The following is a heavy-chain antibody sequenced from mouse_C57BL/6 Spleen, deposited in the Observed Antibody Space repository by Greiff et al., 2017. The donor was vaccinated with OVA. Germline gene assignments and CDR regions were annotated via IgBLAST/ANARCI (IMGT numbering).Heavy chain of an antibody. CDR3: ARDDGYLYFDV. J-gene: IGHJ1*03. CDR1: GFTFSDYY. CDR2: INYDGSST. D-gene: IGHD2-3*01. V-gene: IGHV5-16*01. Sequence: EVQLVESEGGLVQPGSSMKLSCTASGFTFSDYYMAWVRQVPEKGLEWVANINYDGSSTYYLDSLKSRFIISRDNAKNILYLQMSSLKSEDTATYYCARDDGYLYFDVWGTGTTVTVSS.